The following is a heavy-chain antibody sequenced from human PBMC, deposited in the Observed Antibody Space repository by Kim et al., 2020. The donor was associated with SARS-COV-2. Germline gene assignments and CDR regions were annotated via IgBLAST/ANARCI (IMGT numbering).Heavy chain of an antibody. V-gene: IGHV3-48*02. CDR1: GFTFSSYS. CDR2: ISSSSSTI. CDR3: ARDWVYYDILTGYYDHYYFDY. J-gene: IGHJ4*02. D-gene: IGHD3-9*01. Sequence: GGSLRLSCAASGFTFSSYSMNWVRQAPGKGLEWVSYISSSSSTIYYADSVKGRFTISRDNAKNSLYLQMNSLRDEDTAVYYCARDWVYYDILTGYYDHYYFDYWGQGTLVTVSS.